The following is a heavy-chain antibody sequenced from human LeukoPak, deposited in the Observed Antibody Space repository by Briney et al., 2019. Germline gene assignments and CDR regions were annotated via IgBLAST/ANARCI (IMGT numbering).Heavy chain of an antibody. CDR1: GVSFSGYY. Sequence: PSETLSLTCAVYGVSFSGYYWSWIRQPPGKGLEWIGGINHSGSTNYNPSLKSRVTISVDTSKNQFSVNLSSVTAADTAVYYCARRRMVVAATGGPWFDPWGQGTLVTVSS. CDR2: INHSGST. D-gene: IGHD2-15*01. J-gene: IGHJ5*02. V-gene: IGHV4-34*01. CDR3: ARRRMVVAATGGPWFDP.